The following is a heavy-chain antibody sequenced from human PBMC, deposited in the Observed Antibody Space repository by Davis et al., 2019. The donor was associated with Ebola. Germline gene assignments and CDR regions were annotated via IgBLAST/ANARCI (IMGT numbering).Heavy chain of an antibody. CDR2: IYYSGST. Sequence: GSLRLSCTVSGGSISSYYWSWIRQPPGKGLEWIGYIYYSGSTNYNPSLKSRVTISVDTSKNQFSLKLGSVTAADTAVYYCARSHPGGMDVWGQGTTVTVSS. J-gene: IGHJ6*02. D-gene: IGHD3-10*01. V-gene: IGHV4-59*08. CDR1: GGSISSYY. CDR3: ARSHPGGMDV.